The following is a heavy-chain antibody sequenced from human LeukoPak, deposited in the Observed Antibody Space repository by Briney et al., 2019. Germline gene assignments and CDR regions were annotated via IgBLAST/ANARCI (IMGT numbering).Heavy chain of an antibody. V-gene: IGHV4-38-2*01. CDR3: ARHVYSNYYFDY. Sequence: PSETLSLTCAVYGYSISSGYYWGWIRQPPGKGLEWIGSIYHSGSTYYNPSLKSRVTISVDTSKNQFSLKLSSVTAADTAVYYCARHVYSNYYFDYWGQGTLVTVSS. J-gene: IGHJ4*02. CDR2: IYHSGST. CDR1: GYSISSGYY. D-gene: IGHD4-11*01.